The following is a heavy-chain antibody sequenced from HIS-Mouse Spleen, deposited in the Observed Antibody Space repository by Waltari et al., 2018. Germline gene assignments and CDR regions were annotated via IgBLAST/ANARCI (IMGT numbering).Heavy chain of an antibody. J-gene: IGHJ4*02. CDR3: ARQEGVAAPFDY. Sequence: QLQLQESGPGLVKPSETLSLTCTLSGGSISSSSYYWGWIRQPPGKGLEWIGSIYYSGSTYYNPSLKSRVTISVDTSKNQFSLKLSSVTAADTAVYYCARQEGVAAPFDYWGQGTLVTVSS. D-gene: IGHD6-25*01. CDR1: GGSISSSSYY. CDR2: IYYSGST. V-gene: IGHV4-39*01.